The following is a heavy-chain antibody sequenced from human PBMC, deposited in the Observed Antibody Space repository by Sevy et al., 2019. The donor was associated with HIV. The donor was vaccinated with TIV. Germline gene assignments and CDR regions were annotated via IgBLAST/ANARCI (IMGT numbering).Heavy chain of an antibody. CDR1: GYTFTDYY. Sequence: ASVKVSCTASGYTFTDYYIHWVRQAPGQGLECMGIINPNGGGTNYAQSFQGRVTMTRDTSTSTVYMELSILRSEDSAVYYSARVDSCGGDCYSFDYWGQGTLVTISS. V-gene: IGHV1-46*01. CDR2: INPNGGGT. CDR3: ARVDSCGGDCYSFDY. J-gene: IGHJ4*02. D-gene: IGHD2-21*02.